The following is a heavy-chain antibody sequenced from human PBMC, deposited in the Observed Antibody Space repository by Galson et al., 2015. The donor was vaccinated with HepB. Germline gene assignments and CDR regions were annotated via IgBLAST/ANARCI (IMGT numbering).Heavy chain of an antibody. CDR1: GYTFTGYY. V-gene: IGHV1-2*04. CDR2: INPNSGGT. J-gene: IGHJ4*02. D-gene: IGHD3-10*01. CDR3: ARGFVGSGHYFSDKTEDFDY. Sequence: SVKVSCKASGYTFTGYYMHWVRQAPGQGLEWMGWINPNSGGTNYAQEFQGWVTMTRDTSISTAYMELSRLRSDDTAVYYCARGFVGSGHYFSDKTEDFDYWGQGTLVTVSS.